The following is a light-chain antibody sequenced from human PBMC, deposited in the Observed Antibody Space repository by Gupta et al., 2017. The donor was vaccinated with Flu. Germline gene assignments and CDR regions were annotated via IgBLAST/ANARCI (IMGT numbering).Light chain of an antibody. Sequence: DIVMTQSPLSLPVTPGEPASISCRSSQSLLNSNGYKYLDWYLQKPGQSPQLLIYLGSSRASGVPDRFSGSGSGTDFTLKISRVEAEDVGVYYCMQALQTPTFGQGTRLEIK. CDR1: QSLLNSNGYKY. V-gene: IGKV2-28*01. J-gene: IGKJ5*01. CDR2: LGS. CDR3: MQALQTPT.